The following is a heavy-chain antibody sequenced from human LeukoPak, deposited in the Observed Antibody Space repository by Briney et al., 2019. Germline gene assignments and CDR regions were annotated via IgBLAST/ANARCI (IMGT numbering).Heavy chain of an antibody. V-gene: IGHV3-7*04. Sequence: GGSLRLSCEASGFDIRNYYMSWVRQAPGKGLEWVGDIRHDGSNVYNVDLVRGRFTISRDNAKNSLFLQMNSLKDEDTAVYYCARDGSGSDFSLDHWGQGTRVTVSS. CDR1: GFDIRNYY. CDR2: IRHDGSNV. D-gene: IGHD3-10*01. CDR3: ARDGSGSDFSLDH. J-gene: IGHJ4*02.